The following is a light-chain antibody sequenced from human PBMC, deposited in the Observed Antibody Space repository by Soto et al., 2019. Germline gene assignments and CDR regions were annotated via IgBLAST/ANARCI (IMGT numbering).Light chain of an antibody. Sequence: EIVMTQSPASLSVSPGDGATLSCRASQSVASNVAWYQQKPGQGPRLLIHGASTRAAGVPARFSGSGSATDFTLTISSLQSXDFAVYYCQQYHNWPPQYTFGQGTKLQIK. V-gene: IGKV3-15*01. CDR3: QQYHNWPPQYT. CDR2: GAS. J-gene: IGKJ2*01. CDR1: QSVASN.